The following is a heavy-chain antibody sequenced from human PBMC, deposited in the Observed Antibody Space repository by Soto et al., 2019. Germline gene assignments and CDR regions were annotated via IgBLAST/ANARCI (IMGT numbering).Heavy chain of an antibody. Sequence: HHXGSLRLSCAASGFTFSSYGMHWVRQAPGKGLEWVAVISYDGSNKYYADSVKGRFTISRDSSKNTLYLQMNSLRAEDTAVYYCAKDARGSSGCFDYWGQGTLVTVSS. V-gene: IGHV3-30*18. CDR2: ISYDGSNK. CDR1: GFTFSSYG. D-gene: IGHD6-19*01. CDR3: AKDARGSSGCFDY. J-gene: IGHJ4*02.